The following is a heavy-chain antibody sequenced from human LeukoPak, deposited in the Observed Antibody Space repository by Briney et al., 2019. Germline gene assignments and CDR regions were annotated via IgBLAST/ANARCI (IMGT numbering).Heavy chain of an antibody. Sequence: PGGSLRLSCAASGFTFSDYYMSWIHQAPGKGLEWVSYISSSDTTYYADSVKGRFTISRDNAKNSVFLQMNSLRAEDTAVYYCAREAVALIGYYYYYMDVWGKGTTVTVSS. V-gene: IGHV3-11*04. CDR2: ISSSDTT. CDR3: AREAVALIGYYYYYMDV. CDR1: GFTFSDYY. J-gene: IGHJ6*03. D-gene: IGHD6-19*01.